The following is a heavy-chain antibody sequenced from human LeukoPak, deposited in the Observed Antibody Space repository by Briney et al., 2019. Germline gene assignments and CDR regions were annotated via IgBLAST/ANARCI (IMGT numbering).Heavy chain of an antibody. V-gene: IGHV3-23*01. CDR1: GFTFSSYG. Sequence: GGSLRLSCAASGFTFSSYGMSWVRQAPGKGLEWVSAISGSGGSTYYADSVKGRFTISRDNSKNTLYLQMNSLRAEDTAVYYCARGVATTDYALDYWGQGTLVTVSS. D-gene: IGHD5-12*01. J-gene: IGHJ4*02. CDR2: ISGSGGST. CDR3: ARGVATTDYALDY.